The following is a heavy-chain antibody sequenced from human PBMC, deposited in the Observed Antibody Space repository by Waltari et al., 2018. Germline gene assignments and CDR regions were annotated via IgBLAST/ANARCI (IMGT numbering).Heavy chain of an antibody. J-gene: IGHJ5*02. D-gene: IGHD3-16*01. CDR1: VDSISSSGFY. Sequence: QPQLQESGPGLVKPSETLSLTCNVPVDSISSSGFYWSWIRQAPGKGLEWLGSIYYDGSTYYSPSLRSRVTIAADTSKNQFSLKLTSVTAADTAVYYCAAENPTRSYDLDAWGQGILVTASS. CDR3: AAENPTRSYDLDA. V-gene: IGHV4-39*01. CDR2: IYYDGST.